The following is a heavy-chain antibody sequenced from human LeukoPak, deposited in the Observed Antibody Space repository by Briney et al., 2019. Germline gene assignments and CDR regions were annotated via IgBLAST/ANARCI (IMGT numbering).Heavy chain of an antibody. D-gene: IGHD2-2*02. V-gene: IGHV1-69*02. J-gene: IGHJ4*02. CDR1: GGTFSSYT. CDR3: ARSPAAILMPDY. CDR2: IIPILGIA. Sequence: ASVKVSCKASGGTFSSYTISWVRQAPGQGLECMGSIIPILGIAHYAQKFQGRVTITADKSTSTAYMELSSLRSEDTAVYYCARSPAAILMPDYWGQGTLVTVSS.